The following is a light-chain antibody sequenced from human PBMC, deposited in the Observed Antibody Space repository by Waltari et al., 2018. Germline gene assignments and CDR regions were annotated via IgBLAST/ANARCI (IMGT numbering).Light chain of an antibody. CDR1: QDISKY. J-gene: IGKJ4*01. CDR3: QQYNSLPPRLT. CDR2: DAS. V-gene: IGKV1-33*01. Sequence: DIQMTQSPSSLSASIGDRVTITCQASQDISKYLNWYKQKPGKAPKHLIYDASNLETGVPSRFSGSGSGTDFTFTISSLQPEDIATYYCQQYNSLPPRLTFGGGTKVEIK.